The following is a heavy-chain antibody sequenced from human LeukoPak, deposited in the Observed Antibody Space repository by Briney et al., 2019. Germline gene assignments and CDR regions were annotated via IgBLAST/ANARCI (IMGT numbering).Heavy chain of an antibody. Sequence: PGGSLRLSCAASGLTFSSYAMSWVRQAPGKGLEWVSAISGSGGSTYYADSVKGRFTISRDNAKNTLYLQMNSLRAEDTAVYYCATQLDTVYYYYYYYMDVWGKGTTVTISS. D-gene: IGHD2-2*01. J-gene: IGHJ6*03. CDR3: ATQLDTVYYYYYYYMDV. V-gene: IGHV3-23*01. CDR2: ISGSGGST. CDR1: GLTFSSYA.